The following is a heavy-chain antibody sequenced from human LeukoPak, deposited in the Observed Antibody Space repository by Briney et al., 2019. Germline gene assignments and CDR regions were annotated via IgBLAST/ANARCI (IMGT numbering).Heavy chain of an antibody. V-gene: IGHV3-7*01. CDR3: ARIGYSSSSFDY. J-gene: IGHJ4*02. CDR2: INQDGSVK. D-gene: IGHD6-13*01. Sequence: GSLRLSCAASGFTFSVYWMSWVRQAPGKGLEWVANINQDGSVKYYVDSLKGRFTISRDNAKNSVYLQMNSLRAEDTAVYYCARIGYSSSSFDYWGQGTLVTVSS. CDR1: GFTFSVYW.